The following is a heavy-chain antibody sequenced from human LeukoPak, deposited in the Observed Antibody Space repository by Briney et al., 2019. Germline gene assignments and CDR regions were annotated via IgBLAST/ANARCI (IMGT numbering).Heavy chain of an antibody. CDR2: IKSKTDGGTT. CDR3: TTDLEYYYGSGSYYIRFDY. D-gene: IGHD3-10*01. J-gene: IGHJ4*02. Sequence: GGSLRLSCAASGFTFSNAWMSWVRQAPGKGLDWFGRIKSKTDGGTTDYAAPVKGRFTISRDDSKNTLYLQMNSLKTEDTAVYYCTTDLEYYYGSGSYYIRFDYWGQGTLVTVSS. CDR1: GFTFSNAW. V-gene: IGHV3-15*01.